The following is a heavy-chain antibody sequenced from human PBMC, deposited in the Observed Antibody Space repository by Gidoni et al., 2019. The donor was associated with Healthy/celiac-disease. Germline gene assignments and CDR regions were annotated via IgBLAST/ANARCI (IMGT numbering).Heavy chain of an antibody. J-gene: IGHJ4*02. D-gene: IGHD6-13*01. CDR3: ARDSAPYSSSWALDY. CDR1: GFTFSSYG. Sequence: QVQLVESGGGVVQPGRSLRLSCAASGFTFSSYGMHWGRQAPGKGLEWVAVIWYDGSNKYYADSVKGRFTIARDNSKNTLYLQMNSLRAEDTAVYYGARDSAPYSSSWALDYWGQGTLVTVSS. V-gene: IGHV3-33*01. CDR2: IWYDGSNK.